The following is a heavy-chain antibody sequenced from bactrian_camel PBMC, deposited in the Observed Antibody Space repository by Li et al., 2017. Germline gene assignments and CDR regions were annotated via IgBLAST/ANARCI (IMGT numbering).Heavy chain of an antibody. D-gene: IGHD2*01. J-gene: IGHJ4*01. V-gene: IGHV3-3*01. CDR2: LCPGGDRT. Sequence: HVQLVESGGGSVQAGGSLRLSCAASGFPYSTRCMGWFRQAPGKEREGVAALCPGGDRTHYDDCVNGRFTASQDSAKNTVFLQVNSLKPEDTAMYYCAAGGVGLWKDTYRDWGQGTQVTVS. CDR3: AAGGVGLWKDTYRD. CDR1: GFPYSTRC.